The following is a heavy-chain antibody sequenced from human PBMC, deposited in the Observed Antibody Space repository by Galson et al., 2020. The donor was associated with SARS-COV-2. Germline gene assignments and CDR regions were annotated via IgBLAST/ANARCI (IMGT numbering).Heavy chain of an antibody. CDR3: ARDRGRLGLWKTGGGFDY. V-gene: IGHV4-31*03. D-gene: IGHD3-10*01. J-gene: IGHJ4*02. CDR2: IDDSGST. CDR1: GGSISNGGYH. Sequence: ASETLSLTCTVSGGSISNGGYHWNWIRQHPGKGLEWIGDIDDSGSTHYNPSLKSRVTISVDTSKNQFSLKLSSVTAADTAVYYCARDRGRLGLWKTGGGFDYWGQGTLVTVSS.